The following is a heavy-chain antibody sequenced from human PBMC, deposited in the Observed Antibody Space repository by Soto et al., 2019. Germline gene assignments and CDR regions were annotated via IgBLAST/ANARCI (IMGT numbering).Heavy chain of an antibody. Sequence: GGSLRLSCAASGFTFSSYGMHWVRKAPGTGLEWVASIQYHGSNKYYADFVKGRFTISRDNSKNTLYLQMNSLRAEDTAVYYCAKDGPSRYYGSGSYYRTSYYSDYWGQGTLVTVSS. D-gene: IGHD3-10*01. CDR1: GFTFSSYG. V-gene: IGHV3-30*02. CDR2: IQYHGSNK. J-gene: IGHJ4*02. CDR3: AKDGPSRYYGSGSYYRTSYYSDY.